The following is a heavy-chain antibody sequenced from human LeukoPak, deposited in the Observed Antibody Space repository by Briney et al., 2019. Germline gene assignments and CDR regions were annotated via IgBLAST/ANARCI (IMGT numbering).Heavy chain of an antibody. V-gene: IGHV3-9*01. Sequence: WIRQAPGKGLEWVSGISWNSGSMGYADSVKGRFTISRDNAKNSLYLQMSNLRAEDTAVYFCARGGGLDVWGQGATVTVSS. CDR2: ISWNSGSM. J-gene: IGHJ6*02. CDR3: ARGGGLDV. D-gene: IGHD3-16*01.